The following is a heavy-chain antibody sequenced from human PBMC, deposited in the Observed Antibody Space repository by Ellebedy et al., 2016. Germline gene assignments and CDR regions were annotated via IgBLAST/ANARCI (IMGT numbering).Heavy chain of an antibody. CDR1: GGTFSSYA. Sequence: ASVKVSCKASGGTFSSYAISWVRQAPGQGLEWMGRIIPILGIANYAQKFQGRVTITADKSTSTAYMELSSLRSEDTAVYYCARGRGYCSSTSCAYYYGMDVWGQGTTVTASS. CDR3: ARGRGYCSSTSCAYYYGMDV. V-gene: IGHV1-69*04. CDR2: IIPILGIA. J-gene: IGHJ6*02. D-gene: IGHD2-2*01.